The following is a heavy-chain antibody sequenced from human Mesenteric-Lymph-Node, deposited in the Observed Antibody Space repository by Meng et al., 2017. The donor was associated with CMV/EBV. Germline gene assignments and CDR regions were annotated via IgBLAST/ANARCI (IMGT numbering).Heavy chain of an antibody. D-gene: IGHD6-13*01. J-gene: IGHJ6*02. CDR1: GYTFTGYY. V-gene: IGHV1-2*02. Sequence: ASVKVSCKASGYTFTGYYMHWVRQAPGQGLEWMGWINPNSGGTNYAQKFQGRVTMTRDTSISTAYMEVTRLRSDDTAVYYCARDPVSSSWKQILYYGLDVWGQGTTVTVSS. CDR3: ARDPVSSSWKQILYYGLDV. CDR2: INPNSGGT.